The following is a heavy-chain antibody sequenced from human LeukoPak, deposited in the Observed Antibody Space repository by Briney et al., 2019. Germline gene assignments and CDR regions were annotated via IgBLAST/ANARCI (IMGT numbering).Heavy chain of an antibody. CDR1: GFSLRTSGVG. Sequence: SGPTLVNPTQTLTLTCTFSGFSLRTSGVGLGWIRQPPGKALEWLAIIYWNDDKRSSPSLKTRLTITKDTSKNQVVLTMTNMDPVDTATYYCAHFSGASSAFDYWGQGSLVTVSS. D-gene: IGHD2-2*01. CDR2: IYWNDDK. J-gene: IGHJ4*02. V-gene: IGHV2-5*01. CDR3: AHFSGASSAFDY.